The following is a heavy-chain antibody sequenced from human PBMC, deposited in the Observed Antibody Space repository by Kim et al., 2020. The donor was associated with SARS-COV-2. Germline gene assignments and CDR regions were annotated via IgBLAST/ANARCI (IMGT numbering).Heavy chain of an antibody. CDR2: IKSKTDGGTT. CDR1: GFTFSNAW. V-gene: IGHV3-15*01. J-gene: IGHJ3*02. D-gene: IGHD5-12*01. Sequence: GGSLRLSCAASGFTFSNAWMSWVRQAPGKGLEWVGRIKSKTDGGTTDYAAPVKGRFTISRDDSKNTLYLQMNSLKTEDTAVYYCTTDVRLLRGYSGYDWAWGDAFDIWGQGTMVTVSS. CDR3: TTDVRLLRGYSGYDWAWGDAFDI.